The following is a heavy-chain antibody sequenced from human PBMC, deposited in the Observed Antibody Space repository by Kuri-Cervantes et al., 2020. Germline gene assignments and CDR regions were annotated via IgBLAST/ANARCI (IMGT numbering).Heavy chain of an antibody. J-gene: IGHJ4*02. CDR3: AQGGNKDY. Sequence: GESLKISCAASGFTFSSYSMNWVRQAPGKGLEWVSYISSSSSTIYYADSVKGRFTISRDNAKNSLYLQMNSLRAEDTAVYYCAQGGNKDYWGQGTLVTVSS. D-gene: IGHD4-23*01. CDR2: ISSSSSTI. V-gene: IGHV3-48*04. CDR1: GFTFSSYS.